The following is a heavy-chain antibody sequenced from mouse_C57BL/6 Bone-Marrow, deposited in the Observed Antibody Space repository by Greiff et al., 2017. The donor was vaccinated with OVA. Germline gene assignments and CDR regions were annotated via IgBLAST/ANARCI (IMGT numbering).Heavy chain of an antibody. CDR3: ARSDYEAMDY. V-gene: IGHV1-26*01. J-gene: IGHJ4*01. CDR1: GYTFTDYY. CDR2: INPNNGGT. Sequence: EVQLQQSGPELVKPGASVKISCKASGYTFTDYYMNWVKQSPGKSLEWIGDINPNNGGTSYNQKFKGKATLTVDKSSSTAYMELRSLTSEDSAVYYCARSDYEAMDYWGQGTSVTVSS.